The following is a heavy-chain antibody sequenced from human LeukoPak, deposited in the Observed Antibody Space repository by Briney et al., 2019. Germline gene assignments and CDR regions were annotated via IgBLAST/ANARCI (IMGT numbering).Heavy chain of an antibody. D-gene: IGHD2-2*01. J-gene: IGHJ4*02. Sequence: PSETLSLTCAVSGGSISRSDWWSWVRQSPGKGLEWIGEIFHSGSTKYNPSLKSRVTISVDKSKNQFSLNLTSVTAADTAVYYCARVGCSSTSCYREYYFDYWGQGTLVTVSS. CDR2: IFHSGST. CDR3: ARVGCSSTSCYREYYFDY. V-gene: IGHV4-4*02. CDR1: GGSISRSDW.